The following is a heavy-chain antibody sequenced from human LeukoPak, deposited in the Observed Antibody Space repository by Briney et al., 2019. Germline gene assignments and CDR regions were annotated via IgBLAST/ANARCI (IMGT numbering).Heavy chain of an antibody. V-gene: IGHV1-2*02. CDR3: ARETRRYNWNDVGDY. J-gene: IGHJ4*02. D-gene: IGHD1-1*01. CDR2: INPNSGGT. CDR1: GYTFTGYY. Sequence: ASVRVSCTASGYTFTGYYMHWVRQAPGQGLEWMGWINPNSGGTNYAQKLQGRVTMTRDTSISTAYMELSRLRSDDTAVYYCARETRRYNWNDVGDYWGQGTLVTVSS.